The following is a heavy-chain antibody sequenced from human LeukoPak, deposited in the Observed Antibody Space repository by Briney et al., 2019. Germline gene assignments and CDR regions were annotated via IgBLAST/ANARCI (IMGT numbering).Heavy chain of an antibody. CDR3: AKELPHYSDSSGILGPVFDY. CDR1: GFTFDDYA. Sequence: PGRSLRLSCAASGFTFDDYAMHWVRQAPGKGLEWVSGISWNSGSIGYADSVKGRFTISRDNAKNSLYLQMNSLRAEDTALYYCAKELPHYSDSSGILGPVFDYWGQGTLVTVSS. J-gene: IGHJ4*02. D-gene: IGHD3-22*01. CDR2: ISWNSGSI. V-gene: IGHV3-9*01.